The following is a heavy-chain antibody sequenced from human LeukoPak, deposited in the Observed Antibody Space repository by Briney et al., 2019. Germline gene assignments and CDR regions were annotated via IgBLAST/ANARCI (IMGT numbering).Heavy chain of an antibody. CDR1: GGSISDYY. J-gene: IGHJ4*02. CDR3: ARRKRGSGGPFDY. V-gene: IGHV4-59*08. D-gene: IGHD6-19*01. CDR2: MDYSGST. Sequence: SETLSLTCTVFGGSISDYYWTWIRQSPGTGLEWIGYMDYSGSTAYNPSLKSRVTISIDTSKKQFSLELSSVTAADTAIYFCARRKRGSGGPFDYWGQGTLVTVSS.